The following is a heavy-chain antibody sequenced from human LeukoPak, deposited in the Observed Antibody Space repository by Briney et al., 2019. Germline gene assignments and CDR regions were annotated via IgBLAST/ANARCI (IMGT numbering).Heavy chain of an antibody. J-gene: IGHJ2*01. Sequence: SETLSLTCTVSGGSISSYYWSWIRQPPGKRLEWIGYIYYSGSTNYNPSLKSRVTISVDTSKNQFSLKLSSVTAADTAVYYCAKEVGLRLRLGELSSGEGYFDLWGRGTLVTVSS. CDR3: AKEVGLRLRLGELSSGEGYFDL. CDR2: IYYSGST. V-gene: IGHV4-59*01. D-gene: IGHD3-16*02. CDR1: GGSISSYY.